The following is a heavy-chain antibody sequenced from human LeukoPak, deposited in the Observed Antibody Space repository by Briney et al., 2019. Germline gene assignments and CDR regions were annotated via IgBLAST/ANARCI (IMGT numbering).Heavy chain of an antibody. J-gene: IGHJ4*02. Sequence: VSCKTSGYIFTGYYVHWVRQAAAKGVEGMGWANSYSCDINYAQRFQGRVSMTRDTSISTAYLQQSTLISDYTAVYHCARALLPYSGYDDFWGQETLVTVSS. CDR3: ARALLPYSGYDDF. CDR1: GYIFTGYY. V-gene: IGHV1-2*02. CDR2: ANSYSCDI. D-gene: IGHD5-12*01.